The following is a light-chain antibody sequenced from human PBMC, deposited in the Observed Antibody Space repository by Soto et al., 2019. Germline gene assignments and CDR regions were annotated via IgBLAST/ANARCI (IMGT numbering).Light chain of an antibody. CDR1: ESISKW. CDR3: QQYNSYPTT. Sequence: DIQMTQSPSTLSASVGDRVTITCRASESISKWVAWYQQKPGKAPKVLIYKASSLESGVPSRFIGSGSGTEFTLTIGYLQPDDFATYYCQQYNSYPTTFGQGTKVEIK. V-gene: IGKV1-5*03. J-gene: IGKJ1*01. CDR2: KAS.